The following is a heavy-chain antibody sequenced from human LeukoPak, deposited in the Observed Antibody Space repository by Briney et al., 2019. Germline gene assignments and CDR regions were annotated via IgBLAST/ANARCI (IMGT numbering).Heavy chain of an antibody. CDR3: ARARDYGSGKANAFDI. J-gene: IGHJ3*02. CDR2: IKRDGSEK. CDR1: GFTFSSYW. D-gene: IGHD3-10*01. V-gene: IGHV3-7*05. Sequence: GESLKISCAASGFTFSSYWMSWVRQAPGKGLEWVANIKRDGSEKYYVDSVKGRFTISRDNAENSLYLQMNSLRAEDTAVYYCARARDYGSGKANAFDIWGQGTMVTVSS.